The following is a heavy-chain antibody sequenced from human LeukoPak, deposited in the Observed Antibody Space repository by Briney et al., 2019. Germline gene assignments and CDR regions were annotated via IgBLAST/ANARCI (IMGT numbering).Heavy chain of an antibody. D-gene: IGHD3-10*01. CDR2: IRYDGSNK. Sequence: PGGSLRLSCAASGFTFSTYWMTWVRQAPGKGLEWVAFIRYDGSNKYYADSVKGRFTISRDNSKNTLYLQMNSLRAEDTAVYYCAKDGLGGVYYYMDVWGRGTTVTVSS. V-gene: IGHV3-30*02. CDR3: AKDGLGGVYYYMDV. CDR1: GFTFSTYW. J-gene: IGHJ6*03.